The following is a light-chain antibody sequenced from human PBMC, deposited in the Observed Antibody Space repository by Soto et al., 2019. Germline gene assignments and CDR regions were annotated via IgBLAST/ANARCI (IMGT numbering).Light chain of an antibody. J-gene: IGLJ1*01. CDR2: GVS. Sequence: QSALTQPASVSGSPGQSITISCTGTISDFVVYNYVSWYQQHPGKVPKLMIYGVSNRPSGVSNRFSGSKSGNTASLTISGLQADDEADYYCSSHTISSALQVFGTGTKVTVL. V-gene: IGLV2-14*01. CDR1: ISDFVVYNY. CDR3: SSHTISSALQV.